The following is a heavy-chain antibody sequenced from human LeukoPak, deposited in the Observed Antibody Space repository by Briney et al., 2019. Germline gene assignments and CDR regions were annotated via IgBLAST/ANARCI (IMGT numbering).Heavy chain of an antibody. V-gene: IGHV1-69*04. CDR2: IIPILGIA. CDR1: GGTFSSYA. J-gene: IGHJ3*02. D-gene: IGHD6-13*01. Sequence: SVKVSCKASGGTFSSYAISWVRQPPGQGLEWMGRIIPILGIANYAQKFQGRVTITADKSTSTAYMELSSLRSEDTAVYYCATGLSDSSSRYEALTIWGQATMVTVSS. CDR3: ATGLSDSSSRYEALTI.